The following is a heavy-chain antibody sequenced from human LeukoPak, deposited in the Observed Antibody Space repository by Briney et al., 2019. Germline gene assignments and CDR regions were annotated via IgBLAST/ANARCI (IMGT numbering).Heavy chain of an antibody. CDR1: GYTFTGYY. D-gene: IGHD4-17*01. J-gene: IGHJ3*01. CDR2: INPSGGST. CDR3: AKDPNGDYIGAFDF. V-gene: IGHV1-46*01. Sequence: GASVKVSCKTSGYTFTGYYIHWVRQAPGQGLEWMGIINPSGGSTSYAQKFQGRVTMTRDTSTSTVYMELSSLRSEDTAVYYCAKDPNGDYIGAFDFWGQGTMVTVSS.